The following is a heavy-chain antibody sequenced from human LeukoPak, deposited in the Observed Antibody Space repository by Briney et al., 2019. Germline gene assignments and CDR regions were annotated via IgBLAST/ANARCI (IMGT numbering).Heavy chain of an antibody. Sequence: GGSLRLSCAVPRVTSGDDAMSWGRPAPGKGLEWVGFIKSKVYGATTDYAASVNGRCTISREDSKSIAYLQINRLNSEDTAVYYCSGHIVAARTFFDYWGQGDLVTVSS. CDR2: IKSKVYGATT. CDR3: SGHIVAARTFFDY. J-gene: IGHJ4*02. CDR1: RVTSGDDA. V-gene: IGHV3-49*04. D-gene: IGHD1-26*01.